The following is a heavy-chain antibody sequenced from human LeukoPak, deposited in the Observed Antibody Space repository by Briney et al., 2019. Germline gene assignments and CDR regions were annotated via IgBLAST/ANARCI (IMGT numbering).Heavy chain of an antibody. J-gene: IGHJ6*03. D-gene: IGHD2-2*01. V-gene: IGHV4-34*01. CDR3: ARVRGCSSTSCYFYYYYYMDV. CDR1: GGSFSGYY. Sequence: SETLSLTCAVCGGSFSGYYWSWIRQPPGKGLEWIGEINHSGSTNYNPSLKSRVTISVDTSKNQFSLKLSSVTAADTAVYYCARVRGCSSTSCYFYYYYYMDVWGKGTTVTVSS. CDR2: INHSGST.